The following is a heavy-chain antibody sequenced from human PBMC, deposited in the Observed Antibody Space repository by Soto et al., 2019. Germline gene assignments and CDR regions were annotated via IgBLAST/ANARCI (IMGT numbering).Heavy chain of an antibody. CDR3: ARDKTIGNYYYYMDV. Sequence: SVTLSLTCSVAGDSISPYFGSWIRKPPGKGLEFIAYIYYRGSTDYNPSLKSRVTISVDTSKNQFSLKLSSVTAADTAVYYCARDKTIGNYYYYMDVWGKGTTVTVSS. J-gene: IGHJ6*03. D-gene: IGHD1-1*01. CDR1: GDSISPYF. CDR2: IYYRGST. V-gene: IGHV4-59*01.